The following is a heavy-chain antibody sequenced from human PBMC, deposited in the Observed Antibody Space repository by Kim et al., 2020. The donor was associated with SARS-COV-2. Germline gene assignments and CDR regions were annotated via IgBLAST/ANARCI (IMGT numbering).Heavy chain of an antibody. CDR1: GYSFTSYW. Sequence: GESLKISCKGSGYSFTSYWISWVRQMPGKGLEWMGRIDPSDSYTNYSPSFQGHVTISADKSISTAYLQWSSLKASDTAMYYCARSITMVRGVSSSVDYWGQGTLVTVSS. V-gene: IGHV5-10-1*01. D-gene: IGHD3-10*01. J-gene: IGHJ4*02. CDR3: ARSITMVRGVSSSVDY. CDR2: IDPSDSYT.